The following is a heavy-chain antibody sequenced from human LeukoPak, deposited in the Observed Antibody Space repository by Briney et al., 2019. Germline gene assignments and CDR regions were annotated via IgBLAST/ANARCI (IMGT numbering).Heavy chain of an antibody. J-gene: IGHJ4*02. V-gene: IGHV3-15*01. CDR1: GFTVSSNY. CDR2: IKSKTDGGTT. CDR3: TISGYSSGWYVSEYYFDY. Sequence: GGSLRLSCAASGFTVSSNYMSWVRQAPGKGLEWVGRIKSKTDGGTTDYAAPVKGRFTISRDDSKNTLYLQMNSLKTEDTAVYYCTISGYSSGWYVSEYYFDYWGQGTLVTVSS. D-gene: IGHD6-19*01.